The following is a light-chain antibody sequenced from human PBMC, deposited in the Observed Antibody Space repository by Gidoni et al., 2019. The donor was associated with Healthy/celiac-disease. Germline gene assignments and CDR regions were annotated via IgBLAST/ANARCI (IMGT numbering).Light chain of an antibody. Sequence: QSVLTQPPSLSGAPGQRVPLSCTGSSSNIGAGYDVHWYQQLPGTAPKLLIYGNSKRPAGVPDRFSGSKSGTSASLAITGLQAEDEADYYCQSYDSSLSVLFGGGTKLTVL. J-gene: IGLJ2*01. CDR3: QSYDSSLSVL. CDR2: GNS. V-gene: IGLV1-40*01. CDR1: SSNIGAGYD.